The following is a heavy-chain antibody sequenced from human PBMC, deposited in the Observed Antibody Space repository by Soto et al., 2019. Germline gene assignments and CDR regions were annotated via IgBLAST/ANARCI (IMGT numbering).Heavy chain of an antibody. V-gene: IGHV4-39*01. CDR2: IYYSGST. Sequence: SETLSLTCTVSGGSISSSSYYWGWIRQPPGKGLEWIGSIYYSGSTYYNPSLKSRVTISVDTSKNQFSLKLSSVTAADTAVYYCDAVVPAAMGYYDFWSGYYHFDYWGQGTLVTVAS. CDR3: DAVVPAAMGYYDFWSGYYHFDY. J-gene: IGHJ4*02. CDR1: GGSISSSSYY. D-gene: IGHD3-3*01.